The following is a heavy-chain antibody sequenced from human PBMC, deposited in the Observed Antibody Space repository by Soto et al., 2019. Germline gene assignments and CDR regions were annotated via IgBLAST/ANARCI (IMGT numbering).Heavy chain of an antibody. Sequence: QVQLVQSGAEVQKPGSSVKVSCKASGGTFSSYTISWVRQAPGQGLEWMGRIIPILGIANYAQKFQGRVTITADKSTSTAYMELSSLRSEDTAVYYCARPSGYCSGGSCSTKYYYYYMDVWGKGTTVTVSS. V-gene: IGHV1-69*02. CDR1: GGTFSSYT. CDR3: ARPSGYCSGGSCSTKYYYYYMDV. J-gene: IGHJ6*03. D-gene: IGHD2-15*01. CDR2: IIPILGIA.